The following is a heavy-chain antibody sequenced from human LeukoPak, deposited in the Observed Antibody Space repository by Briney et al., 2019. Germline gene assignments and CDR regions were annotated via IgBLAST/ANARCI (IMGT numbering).Heavy chain of an antibody. Sequence: GWSLRLSCAASGFTVSSNYMSWVRQAPGKGLDWVSVIYIGGSTYYADSVMGRFTISRDNDKNSLSLQMNSLRAEDTAVYYCARDRLLEDRDYNSYYYMDVWGIGTTVTVSS. CDR2: IYIGGST. D-gene: IGHD1-1*01. J-gene: IGHJ6*03. V-gene: IGHV3-53*01. CDR1: GFTVSSNY. CDR3: ARDRLLEDRDYNSYYYMDV.